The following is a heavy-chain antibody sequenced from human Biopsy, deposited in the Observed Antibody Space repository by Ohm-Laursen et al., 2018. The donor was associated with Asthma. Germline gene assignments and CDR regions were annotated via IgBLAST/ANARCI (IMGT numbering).Heavy chain of an antibody. D-gene: IGHD6-13*01. CDR3: VRGSSSWHHGPFHYYYGLNV. V-gene: IGHV4-39*01. Sequence: LSLTCSLSSGSGGYMRSGNYYWGWIRQPPGKGLEWIGSIYYSGTTYYNPSLESRVTVSAGTSKNQFSLKLTSVTAADTAVYYCVRGSSSWHHGPFHYYYGLNVWGQGTTATVSS. CDR1: SGSGGYMRSGNYY. CDR2: IYYSGTT. J-gene: IGHJ6*02.